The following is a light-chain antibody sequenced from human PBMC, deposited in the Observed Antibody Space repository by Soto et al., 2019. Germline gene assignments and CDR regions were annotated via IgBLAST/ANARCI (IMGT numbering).Light chain of an antibody. CDR1: PSVTNY. V-gene: IGKV3-11*01. CDR2: GAF. Sequence: EIVLTQSPATLSLSPGERATLSCRASPSVTNYLAWYQQKPGQAPRLVSYGAFNRATGIPARFSGSGSGTDFTLTISSLEPEDFAVYYCQQRNIWPPVTVGQGTRREI. CDR3: QQRNIWPPVT. J-gene: IGKJ5*01.